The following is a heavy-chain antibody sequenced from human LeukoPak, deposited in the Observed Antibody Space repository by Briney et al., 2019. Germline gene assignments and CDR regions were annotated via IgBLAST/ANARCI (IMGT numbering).Heavy chain of an antibody. J-gene: IGHJ4*02. CDR2: IKRDGSEK. CDR1: GFTFSDDW. CDR3: ARDPSAVAINTYG. D-gene: IGHD6-13*01. V-gene: IGHV3-7*01. Sequence: PGGSLRLSCAASGFTFSDDWMTWIRQPPGKGLEWVANIKRDGSEKHYVDSVKGRFTISRDNAENSLYLQMNSLRVEDTAVYYCARDPSAVAINTYGWGQGTLATVSS.